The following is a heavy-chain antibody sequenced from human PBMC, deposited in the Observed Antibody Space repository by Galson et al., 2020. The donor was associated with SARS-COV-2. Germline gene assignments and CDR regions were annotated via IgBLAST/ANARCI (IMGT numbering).Heavy chain of an antibody. Sequence: GGSLRLSCAASGFTFSRYALHWVRQAPGKGLEWVAVISFDGNTTVYADSVQGRFTISRDNSKNTLYLQMSSLKSEDTAVYFCAYTDVATAMVFDYGGQGTLVTVSS. V-gene: IGHV3-30-3*01. J-gene: IGHJ4*02. CDR3: AYTDVATAMVFDY. CDR1: GFTFSRYA. CDR2: ISFDGNTT. D-gene: IGHD5-18*01.